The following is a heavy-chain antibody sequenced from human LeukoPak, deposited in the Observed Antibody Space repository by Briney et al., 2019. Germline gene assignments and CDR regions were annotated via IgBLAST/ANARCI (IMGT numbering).Heavy chain of an antibody. J-gene: IGHJ4*02. V-gene: IGHV1-2*02. CDR1: GYTFTGYY. CDR2: INPNSGGT. CDR3: ARVEDYGDYYFDY. D-gene: IGHD4-17*01. Sequence: ASVKVSCKASGYTFTGYYMHWVRQAPGQGLEWMGWINPNSGGTNYAQKFQGRVTMTRDTSISTAYMELSRLRSDDTAVYYCARVEDYGDYYFDYWGQGTLVTVSS.